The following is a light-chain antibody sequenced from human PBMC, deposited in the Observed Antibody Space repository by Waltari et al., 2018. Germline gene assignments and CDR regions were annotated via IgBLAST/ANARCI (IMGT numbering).Light chain of an antibody. Sequence: SYVLTQSPSVSVAPGETARISCGGDNIGTKSVPWFQQKPGQAPVVVLSYDSQRPSGIPERISGAKSGNTDTLTLSRVEAGDEADYYCQVWNSNYDPWVFGGGTKLTGL. CDR1: NIGTKS. J-gene: IGLJ3*02. CDR3: QVWNSNYDPWV. V-gene: IGLV3-21*04. CDR2: YDS.